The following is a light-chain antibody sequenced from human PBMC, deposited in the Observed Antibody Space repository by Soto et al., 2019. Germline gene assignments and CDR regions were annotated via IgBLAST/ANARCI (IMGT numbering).Light chain of an antibody. Sequence: DIQMTQSPSSLSASVGDRVTITCRASQSISSYLNWYQHKPGKAPKLLIFAASSLQTGVPSRFGGSGSGTDFPLTISGLQPDDFATYYCQQGYTTPVTFGGGTKVEIK. CDR1: QSISSY. CDR2: AAS. V-gene: IGKV1-39*01. J-gene: IGKJ4*01. CDR3: QQGYTTPVT.